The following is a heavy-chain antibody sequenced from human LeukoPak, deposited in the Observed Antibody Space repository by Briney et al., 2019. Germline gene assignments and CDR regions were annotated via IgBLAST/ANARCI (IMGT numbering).Heavy chain of an antibody. CDR1: GYTFTSYG. CDR3: ARVQWHDAFDI. D-gene: IGHD6-19*01. Sequence: GASVKVSCKASGYTFTSYGISWVRQAPGQGLEWMGIINPSGGSTSYAQKFQGRVTMTRDTSTSTVYMELSSLRSEDTAVYYCARVQWHDAFDIWGQGTMVTVSS. CDR2: INPSGGST. J-gene: IGHJ3*02. V-gene: IGHV1-46*01.